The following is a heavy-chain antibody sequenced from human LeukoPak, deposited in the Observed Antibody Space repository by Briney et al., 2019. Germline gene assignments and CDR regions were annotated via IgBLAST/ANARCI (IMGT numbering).Heavy chain of an antibody. CDR3: ARGADPQWVIHAYDY. V-gene: IGHV3-48*01. J-gene: IGHJ4*02. CDR2: ISSGSSTI. Sequence: GGSLRLSCAASGFTFSSYSMNWVRQAPGKGLEWVSYISSGSSTIYYENSVKGRFTISRDNAKNSLYLQMNSLRAEDTAVYYCARGADPQWVIHAYDYWGQGTLVTVSS. D-gene: IGHD6-19*01. CDR1: GFTFSSYS.